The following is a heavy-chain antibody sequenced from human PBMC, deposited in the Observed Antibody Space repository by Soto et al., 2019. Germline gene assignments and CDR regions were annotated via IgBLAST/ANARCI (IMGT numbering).Heavy chain of an antibody. J-gene: IGHJ4*02. V-gene: IGHV3-11*01. D-gene: IGHD6-13*01. CDR2: IDSDDGTT. CDR3: VRPYYSSSWFPFAR. Sequence: PGGSLRLSCTASGFDFGDYYMSWIRQAPGKGLEWVSYIDSDDGTTYYTDSVKGRFTISRDNAKNSLYLEMNSLRVEDTALYYCVRPYYSSSWFPFARWGQGNLVTVSS. CDR1: GFDFGDYY.